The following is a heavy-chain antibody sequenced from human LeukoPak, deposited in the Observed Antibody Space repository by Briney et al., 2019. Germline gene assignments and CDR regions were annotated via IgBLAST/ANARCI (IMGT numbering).Heavy chain of an antibody. Sequence: GGSLRLSCAASGFTFSDHYMDWVRQAPGKGLEWVGRTRNKANSYTTEYAASVKGSFTISRDDSKNSLYLQMNSLRAEDTAIYYCVKESPYISPRDYYFDYWGQGTLVTVSS. V-gene: IGHV3-72*01. D-gene: IGHD3/OR15-3a*01. J-gene: IGHJ4*02. CDR2: TRNKANSYTT. CDR3: VKESPYISPRDYYFDY. CDR1: GFTFSDHY.